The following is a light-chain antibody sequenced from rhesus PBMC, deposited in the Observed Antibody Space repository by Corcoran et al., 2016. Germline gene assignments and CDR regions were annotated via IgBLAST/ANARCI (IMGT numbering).Light chain of an antibody. V-gene: IGKV2S20*01. CDR3: MQGIEYPYS. J-gene: IGKJ2*01. Sequence: DIVMTQTPLSLPVTPGEPASISCRSSQSLLDSEDGNTYLEWYLQKPGQSLQPLIYEGSNRAFGVPDRFSGSGSDTDFTLKINRVEAEDVGVYYCMQGIEYPYSFGQGTKVEIK. CDR1: QSLLDSEDGNTY. CDR2: EGS.